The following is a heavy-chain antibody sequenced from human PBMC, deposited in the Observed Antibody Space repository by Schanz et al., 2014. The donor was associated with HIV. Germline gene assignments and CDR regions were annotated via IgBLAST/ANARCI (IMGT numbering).Heavy chain of an antibody. J-gene: IGHJ6*02. CDR1: GYTFTSYG. V-gene: IGHV1-18*01. CDR2: ISAYNGNT. D-gene: IGHD1-26*01. Sequence: QVQLVQSGAEVKKPGASVKVSCKASGYTFTSYGISWVRQAPGQGLEWMGWISAYNGNTNYAQKLQGRVTMTKDTSISTAYLEVDSLKSEDTAVYYCARGPKWEGLMDVWGQGTTVIVSS. CDR3: ARGPKWEGLMDV.